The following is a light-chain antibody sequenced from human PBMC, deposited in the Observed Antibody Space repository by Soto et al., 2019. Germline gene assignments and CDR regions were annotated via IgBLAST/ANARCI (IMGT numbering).Light chain of an antibody. Sequence: QSVLTQPASASGSPGQSITISCTGTSRDVGNYKLVSWYQQQPGKAPKLIICEDTERPSGISNRFSGSKSGNTASLTISGLQAEDDGDDYCCSSGGGTSVVFGGGTKLTVL. CDR2: EDT. J-gene: IGLJ2*01. CDR3: CSSGGGTSVV. CDR1: SRDVGNYKL. V-gene: IGLV2-23*01.